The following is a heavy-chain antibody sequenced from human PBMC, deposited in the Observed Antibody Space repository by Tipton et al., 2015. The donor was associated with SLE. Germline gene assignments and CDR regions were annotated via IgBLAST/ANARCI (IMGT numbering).Heavy chain of an antibody. D-gene: IGHD2-15*01. V-gene: IGHV4-34*01. CDR1: GGSFSGYY. CDR3: ARHVETVVAANYYFDY. CDR2: INHSGST. J-gene: IGHJ4*02. Sequence: TLSLTCAVYGGSFSGYYWSWIRQPPGKGLEWIGEINHSGSTNYNPSLKSRVTISVDTSKNQFSLKLSSVTAADTAVYYCARHVETVVAANYYFDYWGQGTLVTVSS.